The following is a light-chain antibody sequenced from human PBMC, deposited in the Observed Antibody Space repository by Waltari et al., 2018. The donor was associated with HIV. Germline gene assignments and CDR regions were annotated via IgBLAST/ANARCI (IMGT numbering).Light chain of an antibody. Sequence: DIQMTQSPPTLSESVGDRVTITCRASQSISSWLAWYQQKPGKAPKLLIYKASSLESGVPSRFSGSGSGTEFTLTISSLQPDDFATYYCQQYNSSLAFGQGTKVEIK. CDR2: KAS. CDR3: QQYNSSLA. J-gene: IGKJ1*01. V-gene: IGKV1-5*03. CDR1: QSISSW.